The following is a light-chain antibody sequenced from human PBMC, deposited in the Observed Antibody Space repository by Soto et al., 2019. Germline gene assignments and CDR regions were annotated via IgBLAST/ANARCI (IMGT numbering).Light chain of an antibody. Sequence: EIVLTQSPGTLSLSPGERATLSCRASQTVGNNYLAWFQQKPGRAPTLLVYNPSTRATGIPDRFSGSGSGTDFTLTISRLEPEDFAVYYCLQYAFSTHTFGQGTRLDIK. CDR1: QTVGNNY. V-gene: IGKV3-20*01. J-gene: IGKJ2*01. CDR3: LQYAFSTHT. CDR2: NPS.